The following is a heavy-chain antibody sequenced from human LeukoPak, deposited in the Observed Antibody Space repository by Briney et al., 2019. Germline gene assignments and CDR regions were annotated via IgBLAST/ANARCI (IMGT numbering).Heavy chain of an antibody. V-gene: IGHV4-59*01. Sequence: SETLSLTRTVSVGSLISYFWSGLRQPPSKGREGIGYIYYSGSTNYNPSLKSRVTISVDTSKNQFSLKLSPVTAADTAVYYCARGYGDPPRFDYWGQGTLVTVSS. CDR1: VGSLISYF. CDR3: ARGYGDPPRFDY. D-gene: IGHD4-17*01. J-gene: IGHJ4*02. CDR2: IYYSGST.